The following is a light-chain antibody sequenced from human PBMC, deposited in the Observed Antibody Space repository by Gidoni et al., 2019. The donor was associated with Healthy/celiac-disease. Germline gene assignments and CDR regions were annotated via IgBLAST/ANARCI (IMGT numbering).Light chain of an antibody. Sequence: DIQMTQSPSTLSASVGDSVTITCLASPSISSWLAWYQQKPGKAPKLLITKAHTLESGVPPRFSGSGSGTEFTLTVSSLQPDDFATYYCQQFSNYPLTFGGGTHLEIK. J-gene: IGKJ4*01. CDR3: QQFSNYPLT. CDR2: KAH. V-gene: IGKV1-5*03. CDR1: PSISSW.